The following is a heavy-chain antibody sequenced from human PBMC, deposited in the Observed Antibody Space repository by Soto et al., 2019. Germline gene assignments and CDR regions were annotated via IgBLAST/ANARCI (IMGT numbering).Heavy chain of an antibody. CDR2: IYHGGST. D-gene: IGHD2-2*01. CDR3: ARYYCTSGTCYYFDY. Sequence: PSETLSLTCAVSGYSISSGYYWGWLRQPPGKGLEWIGSIYHGGSTYYNPSLNSRVTLSIDMTNNHVSLILNSVTAADTAVYYCARYYCTSGTCYYFDYWGQGTLVTVSS. J-gene: IGHJ4*02. CDR1: GYSISSGYY. V-gene: IGHV4-38-2*01.